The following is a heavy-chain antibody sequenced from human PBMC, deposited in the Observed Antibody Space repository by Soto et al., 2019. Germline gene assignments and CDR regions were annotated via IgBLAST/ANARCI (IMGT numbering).Heavy chain of an antibody. CDR1: GFTFSSYA. D-gene: IGHD3-9*01. J-gene: IGHJ4*02. Sequence: EVQLLESGGGLVQPGGSLRLSYAASGFTFSSYAMSWVRQAPGKGLEWVSAISGSGGSTYYADSVKGRFTISRDNSKNTLYLQMNSLRAEDTAVYYCATALRYFALAERGWGQGTLVTVSS. CDR2: ISGSGGST. CDR3: ATALRYFALAERG. V-gene: IGHV3-23*01.